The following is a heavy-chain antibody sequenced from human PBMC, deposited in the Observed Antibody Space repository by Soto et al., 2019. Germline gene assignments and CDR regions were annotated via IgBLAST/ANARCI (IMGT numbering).Heavy chain of an antibody. J-gene: IGHJ4*02. D-gene: IGHD5-12*01. CDR2: IIPIFGTA. CDR3: ARVRRNLRDGYNEIDY. Sequence: QVQLVQSGAEVKKPGSSVKVSCKASGGTFSSYAISWVRQAPGQGLEWMGGIIPIFGTANYAQKFQGRVTITPVEATTXAYMELSSLRSEDTAVYYCARVRRNLRDGYNEIDYWGQGTLVTVSS. CDR1: GGTFSSYA. V-gene: IGHV1-69*05.